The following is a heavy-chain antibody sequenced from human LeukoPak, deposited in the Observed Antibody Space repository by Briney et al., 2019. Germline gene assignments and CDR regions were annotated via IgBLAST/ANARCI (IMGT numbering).Heavy chain of an antibody. Sequence: PGRSLRLSCAASGFTFSSYGMHGVRQAPGKGLEWVAVISYDGSNKYYADSVKGRFTISRDNSKNTLYLQMNSLRAEDTAVYYCVKSIRQWPLTWFDYWGQGTLVTVSS. V-gene: IGHV3-30*18. CDR3: VKSIRQWPLTWFDY. D-gene: IGHD6-19*01. CDR1: GFTFSSYG. J-gene: IGHJ4*02. CDR2: ISYDGSNK.